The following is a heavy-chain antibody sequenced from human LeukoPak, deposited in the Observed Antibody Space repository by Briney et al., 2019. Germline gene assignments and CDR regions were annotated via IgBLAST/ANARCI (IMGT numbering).Heavy chain of an antibody. CDR2: VNLQGST. J-gene: IGHJ4*02. Sequence: SETLSLTCGVSGDSITSTNYWTWVRQPPGKGLEWIGEVNLQGSTNYNPSLMGRVAISVGMSENHISLQLTSVTAADTAVYYCAREGGPYRPLDYSGQGTLVTVSS. CDR1: GDSITSTNY. V-gene: IGHV4-4*02. CDR3: AREGGPYRPLDY.